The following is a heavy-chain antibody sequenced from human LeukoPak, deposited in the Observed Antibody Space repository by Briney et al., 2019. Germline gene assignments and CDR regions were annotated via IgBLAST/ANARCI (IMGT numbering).Heavy chain of an antibody. CDR1: GFTFSNDW. CDR3: ATYINWVAGNV. V-gene: IGHV3-7*01. CDR2: INQDGGDI. J-gene: IGHJ6*02. Sequence: PGGSLRLFCAASGFTFSNDWMSWVRQAPGKGLEWVANINQDGGDIQYVDSVKGRFTISRDNAKDSLYLQMNSLRAEDTAVYYCATYINWVAGNVWGQGTTVTVSS. D-gene: IGHD1-1*01.